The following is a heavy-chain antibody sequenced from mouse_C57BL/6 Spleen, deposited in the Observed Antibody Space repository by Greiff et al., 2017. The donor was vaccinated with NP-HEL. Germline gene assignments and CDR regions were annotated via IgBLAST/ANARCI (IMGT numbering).Heavy chain of an antibody. CDR2: ISDGGSYT. CDR3: ARDDGYYPMDY. J-gene: IGHJ4*01. D-gene: IGHD2-3*01. Sequence: EVKLVESGGGLVKPGGSLKLSCAASGFTFSSYAMSWVRQTPEKRLEWVATISDGGSYTYYPDNVKGRFTISRDNAKNNLYLQMSHLKSEDTARYYCARDDGYYPMDYWGQGTSVTVSS. CDR1: GFTFSSYA. V-gene: IGHV5-4*01.